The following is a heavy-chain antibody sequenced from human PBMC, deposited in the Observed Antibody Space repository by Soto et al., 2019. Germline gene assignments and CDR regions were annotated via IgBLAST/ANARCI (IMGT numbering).Heavy chain of an antibody. V-gene: IGHV1-8*01. J-gene: IGHJ6*02. CDR3: AREMTARGMAV. CDR2: MNPNSGNT. CDR1: GYTFTSYD. D-gene: IGHD5-18*01. Sequence: QVQLVQSGAEVKKPGASVKVSCKASGYTFTSYDINWVRQATGQGLEWMGWMNPNSGNTGYAQKFQGRVTXTXXTSLATAYMELSSLRSEDTAVYCCAREMTARGMAVWGQGTTVTVSS.